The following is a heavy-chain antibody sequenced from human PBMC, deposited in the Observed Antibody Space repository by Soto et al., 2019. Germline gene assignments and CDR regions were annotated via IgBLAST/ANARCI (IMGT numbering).Heavy chain of an antibody. CDR2: IWYDGSNK. D-gene: IGHD2-2*01. Sequence: PGGSLRLSCAASGFTFSSYGMHWVRQAPGKGLEWVAVIWYDGSNKYYADSVKGRFTISRDNSKNTLYLQMNSLRAEDTAVYYCARDSFYCISTSCRYYYYYGMDVWGQGTTVTVSS. CDR3: ARDSFYCISTSCRYYYYYGMDV. J-gene: IGHJ6*02. V-gene: IGHV3-33*01. CDR1: GFTFSSYG.